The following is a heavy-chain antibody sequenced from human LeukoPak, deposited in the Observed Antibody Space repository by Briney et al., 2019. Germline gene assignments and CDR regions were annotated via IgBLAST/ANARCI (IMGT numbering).Heavy chain of an antibody. CDR1: GFTFSSYA. V-gene: IGHV3-23*01. D-gene: IGHD1-7*01. CDR3: AKKKELAGAGCFDY. CDR2: ISGSGVST. Sequence: GGSLLLSCAASGFTFSSYAMSWVRQAPGKGLEWVSAISGSGVSTYYADSVKGRFTISRDNSKNTLYMQMNGLGAEDTAVYYCAKKKELAGAGCFDYWGQGTLVTVSS. J-gene: IGHJ4*02.